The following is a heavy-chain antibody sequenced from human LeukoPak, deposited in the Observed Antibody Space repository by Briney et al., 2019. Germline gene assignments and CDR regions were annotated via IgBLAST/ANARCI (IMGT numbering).Heavy chain of an antibody. CDR3: TKDVATGASFYMDV. J-gene: IGHJ6*03. CDR2: ISGPSTVT. CDR1: RFPFSSFA. Sequence: GGSLRLSCAASRFPFSSFAMSWVRQAPGKGLEWVSSISGPSTVTFYADSVKGRFTISRDNAKNSLYLQMNSLRVEDTALYYCTKDVATGASFYMDVWGKGTTVTVSS. D-gene: IGHD3-16*01. V-gene: IGHV3-23*01.